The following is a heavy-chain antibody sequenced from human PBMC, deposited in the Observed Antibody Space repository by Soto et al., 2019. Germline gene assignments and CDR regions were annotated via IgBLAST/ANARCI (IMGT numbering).Heavy chain of an antibody. CDR2: ISAHNGNT. J-gene: IGHJ4*02. V-gene: IGHV1-18*01. D-gene: IGHD1-1*01. Sequence: QVHLVQAGAEVKKPGASVKVSCKASGYTFTSYGITWVRQAPGQGLEWMGWISAHNGNTDYAQKLQGRVIVTRDTSTSTAYMELRILISDHTAVYYCARGRYGDYWGQGALVTVSP. CDR3: ARGRYGDY. CDR1: GYTFTSYG.